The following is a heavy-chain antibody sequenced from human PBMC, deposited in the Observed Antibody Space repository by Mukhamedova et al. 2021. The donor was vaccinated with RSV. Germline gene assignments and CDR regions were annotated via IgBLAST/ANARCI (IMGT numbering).Heavy chain of an antibody. CDR2: IKSKTDGGTT. Sequence: VGRIKSKTDGGTTDYAAPVKGRFTISRDDSKNTLYLQMNSLKTEDTAVYYCTTFDRGFFVVVPAAYDYWGQGTLVTVSS. J-gene: IGHJ4*02. CDR3: TTFDRGFFVVVPAAYDY. D-gene: IGHD2-2*01. V-gene: IGHV3-15*07.